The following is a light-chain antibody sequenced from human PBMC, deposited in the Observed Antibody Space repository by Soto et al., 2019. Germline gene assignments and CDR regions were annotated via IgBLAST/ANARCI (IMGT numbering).Light chain of an antibody. CDR2: EGT. CDR3: ATRDERLSGRV. V-gene: IGLV2-14*02. J-gene: IGLJ3*02. CDR1: SSDVGSYNL. Sequence: QSALTQPASVSASPGQSITIPCTGTSSDVGSYNLVSWFQQHPGKVPKLLIYEGTKRPSGLSDRFSGSKSGTSASLAISGLQSEDEADYYCATRDERLSGRVFGGGTKVTVL.